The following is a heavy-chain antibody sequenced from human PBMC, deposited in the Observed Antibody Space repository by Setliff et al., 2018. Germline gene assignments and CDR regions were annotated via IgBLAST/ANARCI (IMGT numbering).Heavy chain of an antibody. CDR3: ARDGGYNFWSGYSNWFDP. Sequence: PSETLSLTCTVSGASITNINYYWSWIRQPPGKGLEWIGYIYYSGSTNYNPSLKSRVTISVDTSKNQFSLKLSSVTAADTAVYYCARDGGYNFWSGYSNWFDPWGQGTLVTVSS. CDR2: IYYSGST. J-gene: IGHJ5*02. D-gene: IGHD3-3*01. CDR1: GASITNINYY. V-gene: IGHV4-61*01.